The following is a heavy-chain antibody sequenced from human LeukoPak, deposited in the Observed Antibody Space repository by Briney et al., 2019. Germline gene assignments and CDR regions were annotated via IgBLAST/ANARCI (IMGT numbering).Heavy chain of an antibody. CDR2: IKQAGSEK. D-gene: IGHD3-10*01. CDR1: GFTFSSYW. Sequence: PGGSLRLSCAASGFTFSSYWMRWVRQAPGKGLEWVATIKQAGSEKYYVDSVKGRFTISRDNAKTSLYLKMNSLRAEATAVYSCARDYYGSGSYYDYYYYGMDVWGQGTTVTVSS. CDR3: ARDYYGSGSYYDYYYYGMDV. V-gene: IGHV3-7*01. J-gene: IGHJ6*02.